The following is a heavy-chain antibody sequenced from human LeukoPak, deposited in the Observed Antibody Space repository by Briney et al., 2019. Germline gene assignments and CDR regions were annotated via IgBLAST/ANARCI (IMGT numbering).Heavy chain of an antibody. Sequence: GGSLRLSCAASGFTFSIYAMSWVRQAPGKGLGWVSVISDSGGRTYYTDSVRGRFTISRDNSKNTVYLLMNSLRADDTAVYYCARDGNPYCSGGNCFLDHWGQGTLVTVPS. J-gene: IGHJ4*02. D-gene: IGHD2-15*01. CDR1: GFTFSIYA. V-gene: IGHV3-23*01. CDR2: ISDSGGRT. CDR3: ARDGNPYCSGGNCFLDH.